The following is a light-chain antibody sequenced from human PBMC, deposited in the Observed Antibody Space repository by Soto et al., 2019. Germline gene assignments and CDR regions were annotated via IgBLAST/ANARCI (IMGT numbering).Light chain of an antibody. CDR1: QSLFYSSNNKDY. Sequence: DIVMTQSPDSLAVSLGERATINCKSSQSLFYSSNNKDYLSWYQQKPGQPPRLLIYLASTRESGVPERFSGSGAGTDFTLTFSSLQAEDAAVYYCHQYFNTPWTFGQVTKVEIK. CDR3: HQYFNTPWT. V-gene: IGKV4-1*01. J-gene: IGKJ1*01. CDR2: LAS.